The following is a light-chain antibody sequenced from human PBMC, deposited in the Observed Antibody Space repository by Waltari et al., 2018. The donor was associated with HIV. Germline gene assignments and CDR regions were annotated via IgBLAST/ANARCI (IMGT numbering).Light chain of an antibody. CDR3: QQYGSSPIT. J-gene: IGKJ5*01. V-gene: IGKV3-20*01. Sequence: EIVLTQSPGTLSLSPGERATLSCRASQSINNNYLSWYQQKPGQAPRLLFSAASSRATGIPDRFRGSGSGTDFTLTINKVDPEDFAVYYCQQYGSSPITFGQGTRLEIK. CDR1: QSINNNY. CDR2: AAS.